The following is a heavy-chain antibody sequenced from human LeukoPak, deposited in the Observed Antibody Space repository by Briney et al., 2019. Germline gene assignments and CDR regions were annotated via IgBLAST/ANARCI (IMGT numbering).Heavy chain of an antibody. J-gene: IGHJ5*02. CDR3: ARRGYSTPNWFDP. Sequence: SETLSLTCTVSGGSISSGGYYWRWIRQHPGKGLEWIGYIYYSGSTYYNPSLKSRVTISVDTSKNQFSLKLSSVTAADTAVYYCARRGYSTPNWFDPWGQGTLVTVSS. CDR1: GGSISSGGYY. V-gene: IGHV4-31*03. CDR2: IYYSGST. D-gene: IGHD6-13*01.